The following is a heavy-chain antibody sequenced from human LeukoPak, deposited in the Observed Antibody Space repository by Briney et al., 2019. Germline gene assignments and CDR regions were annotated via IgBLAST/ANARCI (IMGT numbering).Heavy chain of an antibody. V-gene: IGHV4-4*09. D-gene: IGHD6-19*01. CDR1: GGSISSYY. J-gene: IGHJ4*02. CDR3: ARRRAGTYYLDY. CDR2: IYTSGST. Sequence: SETLSLTCTVSGGSISSYYWSWIRQPPGKGLEWIGHIYTSGSTNYNPSLKSRVTISVDTSKNQFSLKMNFVTAADTAVYFCARRRAGTYYLDYWGQGTLVTVSS.